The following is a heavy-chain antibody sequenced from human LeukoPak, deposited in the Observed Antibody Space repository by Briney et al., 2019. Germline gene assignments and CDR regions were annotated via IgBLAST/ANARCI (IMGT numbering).Heavy chain of an antibody. V-gene: IGHV4-31*03. D-gene: IGHD3-22*01. J-gene: IGHJ4*02. Sequence: SETLSLTYTVSGGSISSGGYYWTWIRQHPGRGLEWIGYIHYSGSTNYNPSLKSRVTMSVDTSKNQFSLNLSSVTAADTAMYYCAIISYYYDSSDHYFDYWGQETLVTVSS. CDR1: GGSISSGGYY. CDR3: AIISYYYDSSDHYFDY. CDR2: IHYSGST.